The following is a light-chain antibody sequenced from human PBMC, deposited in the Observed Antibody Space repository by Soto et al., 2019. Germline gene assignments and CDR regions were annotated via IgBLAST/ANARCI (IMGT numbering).Light chain of an antibody. Sequence: QSVLTQPPSVSGAPGQRVTISCTGSSSNIGAGYDVHWYQRLPGTAPKLLIYGNSNRPSGVPDRFSGSKSGTSASLAITGLQAEDEADYYCQSYDSSLSLYVFGTGTKLTVL. CDR1: SSNIGAGYD. CDR3: QSYDSSLSLYV. CDR2: GNS. V-gene: IGLV1-40*01. J-gene: IGLJ1*01.